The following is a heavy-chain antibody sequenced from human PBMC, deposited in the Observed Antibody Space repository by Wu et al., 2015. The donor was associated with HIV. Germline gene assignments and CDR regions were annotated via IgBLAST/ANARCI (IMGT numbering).Heavy chain of an antibody. Sequence: QVHLVQSGVEVKKPGASVKVSCKASGYSFTHYGIAWVRQAPGQGLEWMGWISANNGDTSYAQKFQGRVTVTTDTSTTTSYMELRSLRSEDTAVYYCARNLKDGRDNWGQGTLVTVSS. CDR2: ISANNGDT. D-gene: IGHD5-24*01. CDR1: GYSFTHYG. V-gene: IGHV1-18*01. CDR3: ARNLKDGRDN. J-gene: IGHJ4*02.